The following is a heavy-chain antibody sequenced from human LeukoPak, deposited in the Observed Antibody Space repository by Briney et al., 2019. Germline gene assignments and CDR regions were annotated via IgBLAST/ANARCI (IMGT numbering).Heavy chain of an antibody. J-gene: IGHJ4*02. CDR3: ARGDSGNAL. D-gene: IGHD5-12*01. CDR1: GYTFTGYY. V-gene: IGHV1-2*02. CDR2: INPNSGGT. Sequence: SVTVSCKASGYTFTGYYMHWVRQAPCQGLEWMGWINPNSGGTNYAQKFQGRVNMTRDTSISTAYMELSRLRSDDTAVYYCARGDSGNALWGQGNLVTVSS.